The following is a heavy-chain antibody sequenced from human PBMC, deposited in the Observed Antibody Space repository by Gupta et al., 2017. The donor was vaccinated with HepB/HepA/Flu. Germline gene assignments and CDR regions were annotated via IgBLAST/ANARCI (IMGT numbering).Heavy chain of an antibody. CDR2: IYYTGST. J-gene: IGHJ4*02. CDR1: GGSISSDDYY. CDR3: TRGFSMTPTDS. V-gene: IGHV4-30-4*01. Sequence: QVQLQEAGPGLVTPSLTLSLSCTVSGGSISSDDYYWNWIRQPPGKGLEWIGYIYYTGSTYYNPSLKSRVTISVAPSKTQFSLKLSSVTAADTAVYYCTRGFSMTPTDSWVQGTLVTVSS.